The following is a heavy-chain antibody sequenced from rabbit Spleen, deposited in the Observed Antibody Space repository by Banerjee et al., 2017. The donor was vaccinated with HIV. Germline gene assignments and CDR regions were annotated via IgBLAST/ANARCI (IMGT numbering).Heavy chain of an antibody. CDR2: IDTGSSGFT. CDR3: ARDGDDAGYDFFL. J-gene: IGHJ4*01. D-gene: IGHD3-1*01. V-gene: IGHV1S40*01. CDR1: GVSFSSSSY. Sequence: QSLEESGGDLVKPGASLTLTCTASGVSFSSSSYMCWVRQAPGKGLEWIACIDTGSSGFTYFATWARGRFTGSKTSSTTVTLQMTSLTAADTATYFCARDGDDAGYDFFLWGPGTLVTVS.